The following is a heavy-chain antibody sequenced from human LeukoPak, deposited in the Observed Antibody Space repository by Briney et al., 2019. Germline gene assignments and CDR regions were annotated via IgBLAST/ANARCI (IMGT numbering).Heavy chain of an antibody. CDR1: GGSISSGGYS. D-gene: IGHD1-26*01. CDR2: IYYSGNT. Sequence: SETLSLTCAVSGGSISSGGYSWSWIRQPPGKGLEWIGYIYYSGNTNYNPSLKSRVTISIDTSKNQFSLKLSSVSAADTAVYFCARVGRGAFDFWGQGTLVTVSS. J-gene: IGHJ3*01. V-gene: IGHV4-61*08. CDR3: ARVGRGAFDF.